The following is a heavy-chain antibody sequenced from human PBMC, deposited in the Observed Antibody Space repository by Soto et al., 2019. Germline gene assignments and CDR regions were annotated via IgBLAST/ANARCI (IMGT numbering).Heavy chain of an antibody. Sequence: EVQLLESGGGLVQPGGSLRLSCAASGFTFSSYAMSWVRQAPGKGLEWDSAIRGSGGSTYYADSVKGRFTISRDNSKNTLYLQMNSLRAEDSAVYYCAKDGSSSGWVDWYFDLWGRGTLVTVSS. CDR2: IRGSGGST. CDR3: AKDGSSSGWVDWYFDL. V-gene: IGHV3-23*01. CDR1: GFTFSSYA. D-gene: IGHD6-19*01. J-gene: IGHJ2*01.